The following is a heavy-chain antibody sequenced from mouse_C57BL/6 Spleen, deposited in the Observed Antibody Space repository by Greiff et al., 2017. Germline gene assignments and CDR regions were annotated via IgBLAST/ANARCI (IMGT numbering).Heavy chain of an antibody. J-gene: IGHJ2*01. CDR1: GYAFTNYL. V-gene: IGHV1-54*01. CDR2: INPGSGGT. CDR3: ASYDYDDGYFDY. D-gene: IGHD2-4*01. Sequence: VQLQQSGAELVRPGTSVQVSCKASGYAFTNYLIEWVKQRPGQGREWIGVINPGSGGTNYNEKCKGKATRTADKASSTAYRQLSSLTSEDSAVYFCASYDYDDGYFDYWGQGTTLTVSS.